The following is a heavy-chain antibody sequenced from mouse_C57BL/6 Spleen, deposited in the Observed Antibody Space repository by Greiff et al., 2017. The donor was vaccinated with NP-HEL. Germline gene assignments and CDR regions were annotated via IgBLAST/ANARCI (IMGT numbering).Heavy chain of an antibody. CDR3: ARDYYGSATGDFDY. Sequence: QVQLQQPGAELVRPGSSVKLSCKASGYTFTSYWMDWVKQRPGQGLEWIGNIYPSDSETHYNQKFKDKATLTVDKSSSTAYMQLSSLTSEDSAVYYCARDYYGSATGDFDYWGQGTTLTVSS. CDR1: GYTFTSYW. V-gene: IGHV1-61*01. D-gene: IGHD1-1*01. J-gene: IGHJ2*01. CDR2: IYPSDSET.